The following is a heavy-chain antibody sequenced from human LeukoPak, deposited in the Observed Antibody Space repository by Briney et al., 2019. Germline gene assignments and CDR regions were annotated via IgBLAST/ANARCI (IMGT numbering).Heavy chain of an antibody. Sequence: GGSLRLSCAVSGFTFSSYSMDWVRQAPGKGLEWVSSISRSSSHIHYADSVKGRFTISRDNAKNSLYLQMNSLRDEDTAVYYCAKGRSGYYNFDYWGQGTLVTVSS. V-gene: IGHV3-21*01. J-gene: IGHJ4*02. CDR1: GFTFSSYS. CDR3: AKGRSGYYNFDY. CDR2: ISRSSSHI. D-gene: IGHD3-22*01.